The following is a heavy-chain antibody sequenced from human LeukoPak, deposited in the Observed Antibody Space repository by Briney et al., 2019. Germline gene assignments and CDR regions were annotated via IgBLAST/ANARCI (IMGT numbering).Heavy chain of an antibody. CDR2: IWHDGSNK. Sequence: PGGSLRLSCAASEFTFSSYAMHWVRQAPGKGLEWVATIWHDGSNKFYADSVRGRFTITRDNSKNTLYLQMNSLRADDTAVYYCARDGKWELPYPHWFDPWGQGTLVTVSS. D-gene: IGHD1-26*01. CDR1: EFTFSSYA. J-gene: IGHJ5*02. CDR3: ARDGKWELPYPHWFDP. V-gene: IGHV3-33*01.